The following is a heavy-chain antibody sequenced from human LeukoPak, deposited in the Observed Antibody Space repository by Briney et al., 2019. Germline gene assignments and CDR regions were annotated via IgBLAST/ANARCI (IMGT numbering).Heavy chain of an antibody. Sequence: GGSLRLSCAASGFSFSSYSMTWVRQAPGKGLEWVSYISTTIYYADSVKGRFTISRDNAKNSLSLQMNSLRDEDTAVYYCVRDSSYAFDIWGQGTMVTVSS. CDR3: VRDSSYAFDI. J-gene: IGHJ3*02. CDR1: GFSFSSYS. CDR2: ISTTI. V-gene: IGHV3-48*02. D-gene: IGHD6-6*01.